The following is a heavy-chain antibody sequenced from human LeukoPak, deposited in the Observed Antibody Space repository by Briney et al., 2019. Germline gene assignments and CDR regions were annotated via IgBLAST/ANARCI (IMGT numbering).Heavy chain of an antibody. V-gene: IGHV2-5*02. CDR3: AHYGDYGFLYYFDH. J-gene: IGHJ4*02. CDR2: IYWDNNK. CDR1: GFSLTTSGVG. Sequence: ESGPTLVKPTQTLTLTCTFSGFSLTTSGVGVGWIRQPPGKALEWLALIYWDNNKLYSPSLRSRLTIAKDTSKNQVVLTMTNMDPVDTATYSCAHYGDYGFLYYFDHWGQGTLVTVSS. D-gene: IGHD4-17*01.